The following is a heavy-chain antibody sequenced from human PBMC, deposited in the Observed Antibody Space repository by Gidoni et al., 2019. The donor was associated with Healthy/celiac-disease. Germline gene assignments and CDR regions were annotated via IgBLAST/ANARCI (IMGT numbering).Heavy chain of an antibody. CDR2: IRSKAYGGTT. CDR3: TRAAAAGTKYYYYMDV. J-gene: IGHJ6*03. V-gene: IGHV3-49*03. CDR1: GFTFGDYA. D-gene: IGHD6-13*01. Sequence: EVQLVESGGGLVQPGRSLRLSCTASGFTFGDYAMSWFRQAPGKGLEWVGFIRSKAYGGTTEYAASVKGRFTISRDDSKSIAYLQMNSLKTEDTAVYYCTRAAAAGTKYYYYMDVWGKGTTVTVSS.